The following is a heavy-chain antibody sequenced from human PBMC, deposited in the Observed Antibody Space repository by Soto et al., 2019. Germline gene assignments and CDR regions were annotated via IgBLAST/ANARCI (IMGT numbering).Heavy chain of an antibody. D-gene: IGHD6-19*01. Sequence: PGESLKTSCAASGFTFNRYAMSWVRQAPGKGLEWVSAISGSGDTTYNADSVKGRFTISRDNSKNTLYLQMNSLRAEDTAVYYCAKERHDSSGWRMPFDYWGQGTLVTVSS. CDR3: AKERHDSSGWRMPFDY. V-gene: IGHV3-23*01. J-gene: IGHJ4*02. CDR1: GFTFNRYA. CDR2: ISGSGDTT.